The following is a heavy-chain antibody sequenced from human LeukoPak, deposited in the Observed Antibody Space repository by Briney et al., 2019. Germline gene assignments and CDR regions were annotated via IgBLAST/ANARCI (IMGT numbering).Heavy chain of an antibody. V-gene: IGHV4-4*07. J-gene: IGHJ6*03. Sequence: SETLSLTCTVSGGSISTYYWSWIRQPAGKGREWIGRIHTSGNTDYSPSLKSRVTMSVDTSKNQFSLKLSSVTAADTAIYYCAREGGQWPAYYYYMDVWGKGTTVTVSS. CDR2: IHTSGNT. CDR1: GGSISTYY. CDR3: AREGGQWPAYYYYMDV. D-gene: IGHD6-19*01.